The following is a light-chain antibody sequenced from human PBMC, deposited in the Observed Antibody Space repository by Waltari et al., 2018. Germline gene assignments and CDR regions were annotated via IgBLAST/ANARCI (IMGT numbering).Light chain of an antibody. CDR3: QLWDSSSDQLV. CDR2: YNN. V-gene: IGLV3-21*04. J-gene: IGLJ2*01. CDR1: HIGRKT. Sequence: SYVVTQSPSVSVAPGETARITCGGNHIGRKTGHWYQKKTGQAPILVMFYNNDRPSGIPERFSGSNSGSTATLTISRVEAGDEADYYCQLWDSSSDQLVFGGGTKLTVL.